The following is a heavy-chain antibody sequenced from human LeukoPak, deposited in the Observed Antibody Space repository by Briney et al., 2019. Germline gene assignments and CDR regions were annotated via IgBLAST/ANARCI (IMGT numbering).Heavy chain of an antibody. Sequence: GASVKVSCKASGGTFSSYAISWVRQAPGQGLEWMGGIIPIFGTANYAQKFQGRVTITTDESTSTAYMELSRLRPDDTAVYYCARDWGRITMVRGAIAGFDPWGQGTLVTVSS. V-gene: IGHV1-69*05. CDR3: ARDWGRITMVRGAIAGFDP. CDR2: IIPIFGTA. D-gene: IGHD3-10*01. J-gene: IGHJ5*02. CDR1: GGTFSSYA.